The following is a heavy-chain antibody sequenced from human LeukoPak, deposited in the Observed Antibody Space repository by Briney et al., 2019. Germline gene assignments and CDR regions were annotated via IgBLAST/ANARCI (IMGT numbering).Heavy chain of an antibody. J-gene: IGHJ4*02. CDR3: AKLSDRGYSYGLYDY. D-gene: IGHD5-18*01. CDR2: ISGSGGST. V-gene: IGHV3-23*01. CDR1: GFTFSIYA. Sequence: TGGSLRLSCAASGFTFSIYAMSWVRQAPGKGLEWVSAISGSGGSTYYADSVKGRLTISRDNSKNTLYLQMNSLRAEDTAVYYCAKLSDRGYSYGLYDYWGQGTLVTVSS.